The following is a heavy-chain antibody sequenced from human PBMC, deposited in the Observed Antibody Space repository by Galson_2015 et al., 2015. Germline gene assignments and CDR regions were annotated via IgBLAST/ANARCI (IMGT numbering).Heavy chain of an antibody. J-gene: IGHJ4*02. CDR2: TSYDGTNK. Sequence: SLRLSCAASGFTFRSYAVHWVRQAPGKGLEWVAVTSYDGTNKIYADSVKGRFTISRDNSKNMLYLQMNSLRAEDTAVYYCAKDGLGGYQLVSAYFDFWGRGTLVTVSS. CDR1: GFTFRSYA. V-gene: IGHV3-30-3*01. CDR3: AKDGLGGYQLVSAYFDF. D-gene: IGHD2-2*01.